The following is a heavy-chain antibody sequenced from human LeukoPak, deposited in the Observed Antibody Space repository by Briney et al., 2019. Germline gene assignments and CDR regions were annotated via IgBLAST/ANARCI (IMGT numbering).Heavy chain of an antibody. CDR3: ARVGDDSGYYVY. CDR2: INGDGSST. V-gene: IGHV3-74*01. D-gene: IGHD3-22*01. Sequence: PGGSLRLSCAVSGFTLTSTWMHWVRQAPGKGLVWVSRINGDGSSTTYADSVKGRFTISSDNAKNTLYLQMNSLRGEDTAVYYCARVGDDSGYYVYWGQGPLVTVSS. J-gene: IGHJ4*02. CDR1: GFTLTSTW.